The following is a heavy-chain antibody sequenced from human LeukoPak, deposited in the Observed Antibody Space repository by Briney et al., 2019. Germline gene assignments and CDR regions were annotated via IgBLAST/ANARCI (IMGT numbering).Heavy chain of an antibody. CDR3: ARGAYDFWSGYRPHYYYYYYMDV. V-gene: IGHV1-69*13. CDR2: IIPIFGTA. D-gene: IGHD3-3*01. Sequence: VKVSCKASGGTFSSYAISWVRQAPGQGLEWMGGIIPIFGTANYAQKFQGRVTITADESTSTAYMELSSLRSEDTAVYYCARGAYDFWSGYRPHYYYYYYMDVWGKGTTVTVSS. CDR1: GGTFSSYA. J-gene: IGHJ6*03.